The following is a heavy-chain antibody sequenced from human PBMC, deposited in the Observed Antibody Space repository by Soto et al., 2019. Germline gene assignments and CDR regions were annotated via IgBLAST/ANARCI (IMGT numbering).Heavy chain of an antibody. CDR3: ARDAYSSGWYMRPGFLSRSGEDYYYYGMDV. Sequence: GGSLRLSCAASGFTFSSYGMHWVRQAPGKGLEWVAVIWCDGSNKYYADSVKGRFTISRDNSKNTLYLQMNSLRAEDTAVYYCARDAYSSGWYMRPGFLSRSGEDYYYYGMDVWGQGTTVTVSS. CDR2: IWCDGSNK. CDR1: GFTFSSYG. D-gene: IGHD6-19*01. J-gene: IGHJ6*02. V-gene: IGHV3-33*01.